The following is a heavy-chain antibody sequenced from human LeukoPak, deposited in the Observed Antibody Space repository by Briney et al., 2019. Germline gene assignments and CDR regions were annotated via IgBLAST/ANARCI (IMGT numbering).Heavy chain of an antibody. CDR2: IWYDGSDE. V-gene: IGHV3-33*01. CDR3: ARDKYSSGWYNGFDN. CDR1: GFTFSIYG. D-gene: IGHD6-19*01. J-gene: IGHJ4*02. Sequence: GGSLRLSCAASGFTFSIYGMHWVRQAPGKGLEWVAVIWYDGSDEYYADSVKGRFTISRDNSKNTLYLQMNSLGAEDTAVYYCARDKYSSGWYNGFDNWGQGTLVTVSS.